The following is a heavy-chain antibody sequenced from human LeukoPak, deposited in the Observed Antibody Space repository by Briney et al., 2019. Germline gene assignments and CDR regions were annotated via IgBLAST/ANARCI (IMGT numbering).Heavy chain of an antibody. J-gene: IGHJ1*01. D-gene: IGHD1-26*01. V-gene: IGHV3-30*04. CDR3: VRARTGSYYSPFEY. CDR2: ISHDESNY. Sequence: GTSLRLSCTASGFTFSAYALHWVRQAPGKGLEWVAVISHDESNYYYAESVKGRFSISRDDSKNTLVLQMNSLTTEDAGVYYCVRARTGSYYSPFEYWGPGTLVTVSS. CDR1: GFTFSAYA.